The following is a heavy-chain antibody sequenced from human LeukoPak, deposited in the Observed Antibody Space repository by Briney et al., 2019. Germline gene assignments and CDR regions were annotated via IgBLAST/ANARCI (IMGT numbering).Heavy chain of an antibody. Sequence: GGSLRLSCAASGFTFSSYSMNWVRQAPGKGLEWVSSVSSSSSYIYYADSVKGRFTISRDNAKNSLYLQMNSLRAEDTAVYYCAKEGDYDILTGYPLGIDYWGQGTLVTVSS. V-gene: IGHV3-21*01. CDR3: AKEGDYDILTGYPLGIDY. CDR1: GFTFSSYS. J-gene: IGHJ4*02. D-gene: IGHD3-9*01. CDR2: VSSSSSYI.